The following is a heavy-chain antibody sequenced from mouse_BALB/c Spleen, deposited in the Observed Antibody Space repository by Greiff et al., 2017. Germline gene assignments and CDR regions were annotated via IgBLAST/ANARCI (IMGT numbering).Heavy chain of an antibody. D-gene: IGHD2-2*01. CDR2: ISYSGST. Sequence: EVQLVESGPGLVKPSQSLSLTCTVTGYSITSDYAWNWIRQFPGNKLEWMGYISYSGSTSYNPSLKSRISITRDTSKNQFFLQLNSVTTEDTATYYCAKGIYYGYPFDYWGQGTTLTVSS. CDR3: AKGIYYGYPFDY. CDR1: GYSITSDYA. V-gene: IGHV3-2*02. J-gene: IGHJ2*01.